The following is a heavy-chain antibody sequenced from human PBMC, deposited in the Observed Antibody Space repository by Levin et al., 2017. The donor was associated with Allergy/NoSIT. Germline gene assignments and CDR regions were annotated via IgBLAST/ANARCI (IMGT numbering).Heavy chain of an antibody. J-gene: IGHJ6*03. CDR1: GDSISRGFYY. CDR2: IYVTGST. D-gene: IGHD5-12*01. V-gene: IGHV4-61*02. Sequence: SETLSLTCSVSGDSISRGFYYWSWIRQPAGEGLEWIGRIYVTGSTTYSPSLKTRVTISLDRSKDQVSLKINSVTAADTAVYYCARDLEGFSGYNPYCYMDVWGKGTTVTVSS. CDR3: ARDLEGFSGYNPYCYMDV.